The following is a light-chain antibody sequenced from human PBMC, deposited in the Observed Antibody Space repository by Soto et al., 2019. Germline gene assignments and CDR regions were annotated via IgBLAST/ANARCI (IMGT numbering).Light chain of an antibody. CDR3: QSFDSSLSGYVV. CDR1: DSNIGAGYD. Sequence: QSVLTQPPSVSGAPGQRVTISCTGSDSNIGAGYDVHWYQQLPGTAPKLLIYANNNRPSGIPDRFSGSNSGTSASLAITGLQAEDEADYYCQSFDSSLSGYVVFGGGTKVTVL. J-gene: IGLJ2*01. CDR2: ANN. V-gene: IGLV1-40*01.